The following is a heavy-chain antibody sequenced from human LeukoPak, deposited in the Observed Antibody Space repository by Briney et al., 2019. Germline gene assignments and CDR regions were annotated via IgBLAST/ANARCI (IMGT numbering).Heavy chain of an antibody. CDR2: IYHTGGT. D-gene: IGHD4/OR15-4a*01. CDR3: SVERHGTIVDF. Sequence: SETLSLTCTVSGLPNSLNAYLCRWIRQPPGKGLEWIGSIYHTGGTYNNPSLKSRVTMSIDMSKNQFSLSLTSVTAADAAVYESSVERHGTIVDFCGRGTVVTVSS. CDR1: GLPNSLNAYL. V-gene: IGHV4-38-2*02. J-gene: IGHJ4*02.